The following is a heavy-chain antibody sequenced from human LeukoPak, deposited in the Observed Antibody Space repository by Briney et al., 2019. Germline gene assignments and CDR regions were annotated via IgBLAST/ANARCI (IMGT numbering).Heavy chain of an antibody. J-gene: IGHJ4*02. CDR2: ISGRSSYI. D-gene: IGHD3-16*02. V-gene: IGHV3-21*04. CDR1: GFTFSSYT. Sequence: SGGSLRLSCAASGFTFSSYTMNWVRQAPGKGLEWVSAISGRSSYINYADSVKGRFTISRDNAKNSLFLQMNSLRAEDTAVYYCARGYPGYWGQGTLVTVSS. CDR3: ARGYPGY.